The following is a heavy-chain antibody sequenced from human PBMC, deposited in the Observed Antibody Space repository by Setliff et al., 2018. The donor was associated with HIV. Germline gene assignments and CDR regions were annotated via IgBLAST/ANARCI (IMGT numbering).Heavy chain of an antibody. J-gene: IGHJ5*02. CDR1: GYTFTSYG. V-gene: IGHV1-18*01. CDR2: IATLGGKT. Sequence: ASVKVSCKASGYTFTSYGISWVRQAPGQGLEWMGWIATLGGKTRYAQKFQGRVTMTEDTSTDTAYMELSSLRSEDTAVYYCARDWSRYCSSTNCPPRGWFDPWGQGTLVTVSS. CDR3: ARDWSRYCSSTNCPPRGWFDP. D-gene: IGHD2-2*01.